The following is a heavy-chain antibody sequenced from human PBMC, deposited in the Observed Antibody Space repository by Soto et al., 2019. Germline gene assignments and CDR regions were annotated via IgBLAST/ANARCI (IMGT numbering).Heavy chain of an antibody. D-gene: IGHD5-12*01. CDR1: GVTFSRQD. CDR2: IIPIFGTP. V-gene: IGHV1-69*13. J-gene: IGHJ4*02. CDR3: ATNEGRDGYSFDY. Sequence: ASVKVSCKASGVTFSRQDMRWVRQAPGQGLEWMGGIIPIFGTPQYAEKSQDRVTVTADESTSKAYMELSSLTSEDTAVYYCATNEGRDGYSFDYWGQGTLVTVSS.